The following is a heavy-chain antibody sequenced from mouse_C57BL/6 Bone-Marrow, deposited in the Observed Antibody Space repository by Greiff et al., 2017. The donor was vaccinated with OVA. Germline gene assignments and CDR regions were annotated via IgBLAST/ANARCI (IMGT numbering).Heavy chain of an antibody. CDR1: GYTFTSYW. CDR2: IDPSDSYT. CDR3: AIRYSSFDV. J-gene: IGHJ1*03. V-gene: IGHV1-59*01. Sequence: QVQLQQSGAELVRPGTSVKLSCKASGYTFTSYWMHWVKQRPGQGLEWIGVIDPSDSYTNYNQKFKGKATLTVDTSSSTAYMQLSSLTSEDSAVYYCAIRYSSFDVWGTGPTVTVSS.